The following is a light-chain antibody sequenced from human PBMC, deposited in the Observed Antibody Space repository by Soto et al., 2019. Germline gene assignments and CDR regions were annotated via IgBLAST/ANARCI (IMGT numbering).Light chain of an antibody. J-gene: IGKJ1*01. CDR2: AAS. Sequence: EIVLTQSPGTLSLSPGERATLSCSASHIVSSNYLAWYQQKPGQAPRLLIYAASTRATGIPDRFGGSESGEECSLAKDSLGPEALAALYIQQEGRRSRVVGPGTKVDIK. CDR3: QQEGRRSRV. CDR1: HIVSSNY. V-gene: IGKV3-20*01.